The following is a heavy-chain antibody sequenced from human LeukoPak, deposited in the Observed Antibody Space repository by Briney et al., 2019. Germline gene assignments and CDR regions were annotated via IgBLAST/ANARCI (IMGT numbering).Heavy chain of an antibody. D-gene: IGHD1-26*01. V-gene: IGHV3-11*04. J-gene: IGHJ3*02. CDR3: ASIGIVGAQDAFDI. Sequence: GGSLRLSCAASGFTISDYYMSWIRQAPGKGLEWVSYISSSGSTIYYADSVKGRFTISRDNAKNSLYLQMNSLRAEDTAVYYCASIGIVGAQDAFDIWGQGTMVTVSS. CDR2: ISSSGSTI. CDR1: GFTISDYY.